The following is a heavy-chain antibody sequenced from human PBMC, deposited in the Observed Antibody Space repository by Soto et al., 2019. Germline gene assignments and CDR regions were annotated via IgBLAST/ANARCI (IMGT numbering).Heavy chain of an antibody. D-gene: IGHD5-18*01. CDR1: GFTFSSSW. V-gene: IGHV3-7*01. Sequence: GGYARLSCAASGFTFSSSWMNWVRQAPGKGLEWVAGIKEDGSEKYYVDFVKGRFTISRDNVENSLYLQMNSLRGEDTAVYFFAIDRAYSCFDFWCPGPLVTVSS. CDR2: IKEDGSEK. CDR3: AIDRAYSCFDF. J-gene: IGHJ4*02.